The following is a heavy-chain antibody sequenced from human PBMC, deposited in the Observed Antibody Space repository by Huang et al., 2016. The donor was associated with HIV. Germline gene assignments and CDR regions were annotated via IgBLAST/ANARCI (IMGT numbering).Heavy chain of an antibody. CDR3: ARGQLGSYGDYDVLY. CDR1: GGPFSKYA. V-gene: IGHV1-69*13. J-gene: IGHJ4*02. D-gene: IGHD4-17*01. CDR2: IIPMFGTP. Sequence: QVQLVQSGAEVKTPGSSVKVSCKASGGPFSKYAISWVRQAPGQGLEWMGGIIPMFGTPNYAHKFQGRVTITADDSTSTTYVEVSSLRSEDTALYYCARGQLGSYGDYDVLYWGQGTLVTVSS.